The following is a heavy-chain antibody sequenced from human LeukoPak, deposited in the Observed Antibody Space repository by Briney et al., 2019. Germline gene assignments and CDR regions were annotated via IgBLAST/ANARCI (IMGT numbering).Heavy chain of an antibody. CDR1: GFTFSSYG. CDR3: AKDLGIVGTIFDY. D-gene: IGHD1-26*01. V-gene: IGHV3-30*19. J-gene: IGHJ4*02. Sequence: PGKSLRLSCAASGFTFSSYGMHWVRQAPGGGLEWVAIIQYDGSNKNYADSVKGRFTISRDNSKNTLYLQMNSLRAEDTAVYYCAKDLGIVGTIFDYWGQGTLVTVSS. CDR2: IQYDGSNK.